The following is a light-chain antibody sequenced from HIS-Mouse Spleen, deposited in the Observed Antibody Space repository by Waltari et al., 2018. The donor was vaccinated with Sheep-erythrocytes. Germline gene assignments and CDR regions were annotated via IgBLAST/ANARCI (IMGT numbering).Light chain of an antibody. CDR1: QSVLYSSNNKNY. V-gene: IGKV4-1*01. Sequence: DIGMTQSPDSLAVSLGERATINCKSSQSVLYSSNNKNYLAWYQQKPGQPPKLLIYWASTRESGVPDRFSGSGSGTDFTLTISSLQAEDVAVYYCQQYYSTLLTFGGGTKVEIK. CDR2: WAS. J-gene: IGKJ4*01. CDR3: QQYYSTLLT.